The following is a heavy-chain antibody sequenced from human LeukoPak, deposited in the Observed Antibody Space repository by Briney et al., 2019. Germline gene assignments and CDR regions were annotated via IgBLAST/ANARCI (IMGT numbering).Heavy chain of an antibody. D-gene: IGHD2-15*01. Sequence: SETLSLTCTVSGGSIRSSYHYWSWIRQHPGKGLEWIGYIYYGGSTYYNPSLKSRVTISVDTSKNQFSLKLSSVTAADTAVYYCATIGYCSGGSCLAFDYWGQGTLVTVSS. V-gene: IGHV4-31*03. CDR1: GGSIRSSYHY. CDR3: ATIGYCSGGSCLAFDY. CDR2: IYYGGST. J-gene: IGHJ4*02.